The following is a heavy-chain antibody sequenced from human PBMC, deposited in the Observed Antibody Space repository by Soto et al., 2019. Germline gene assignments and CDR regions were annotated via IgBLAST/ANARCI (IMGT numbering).Heavy chain of an antibody. Sequence: SETLSLTCSVSGGSISTFYWSWIRQVPGKGLEWIGYVHYTGNTNYNPSLNSRVTISVDTSKNQFSLRLISVTAADTAVYYCARGRGRGVTPIDYWGQGTLVT. J-gene: IGHJ4*02. CDR1: GGSISTFY. CDR2: VHYTGNT. CDR3: ARGRGRGVTPIDY. V-gene: IGHV4-59*01. D-gene: IGHD3-10*01.